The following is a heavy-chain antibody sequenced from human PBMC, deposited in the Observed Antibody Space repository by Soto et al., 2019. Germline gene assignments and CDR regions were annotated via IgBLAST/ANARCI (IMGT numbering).Heavy chain of an antibody. CDR3: TTLSSTWPTGGDY. V-gene: IGHV3-7*03. Sequence: SGGSLRLSCVVSGLIFSDQWMSWVRQAPGTGLEWVANIKQDGSEKYYVDSVRGRFSISRDNAKNSLYLQMNNLRADDTAVYYCTTLSSTWPTGGDYWGQGTLVTVSS. J-gene: IGHJ4*02. CDR1: GLIFSDQW. D-gene: IGHD6-13*01. CDR2: IKQDGSEK.